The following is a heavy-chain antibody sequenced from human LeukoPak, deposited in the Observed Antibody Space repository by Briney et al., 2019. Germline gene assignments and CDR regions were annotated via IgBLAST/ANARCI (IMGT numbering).Heavy chain of an antibody. CDR2: IDQDGSAE. Sequence: GGSLRLFCAASGFTFSNYWMSWVRQSPGRGLEWVANIDQDGSAEYYVDSVGGRFTVSRDNAKNSLYLQIDSLRAEDTAVYYCARADNYGSILDYWGRGTLVTVSS. V-gene: IGHV3-7*04. D-gene: IGHD3-10*01. J-gene: IGHJ4*02. CDR3: ARADNYGSILDY. CDR1: GFTFSNYW.